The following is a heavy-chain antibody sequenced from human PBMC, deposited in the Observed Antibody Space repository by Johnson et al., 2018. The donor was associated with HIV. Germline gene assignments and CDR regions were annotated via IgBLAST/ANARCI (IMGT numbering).Heavy chain of an antibody. V-gene: IGHV3-20*04. CDR2: VNWNADTT. J-gene: IGHJ3*02. CDR1: GFNLDDYG. Sequence: VQLVESGGTVVRPGGSLRLSCVASGFNLDDYGMSWVRQAPGKGLEWVSGVNWNADTTGYADSVKGRFTISRDTAKMSLYLQMNSLRAEDTAFYYWAREGGGSNEDDAFDIWGQGTMVTVSS. CDR3: AREGGGSNEDDAFDI. D-gene: IGHD1-26*01.